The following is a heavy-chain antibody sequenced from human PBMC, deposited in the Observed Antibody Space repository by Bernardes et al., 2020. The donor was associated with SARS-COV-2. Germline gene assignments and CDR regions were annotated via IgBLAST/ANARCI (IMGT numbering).Heavy chain of an antibody. CDR2: LYPDGNV. CDR1: GFIVSTNY. V-gene: IGHV3-53*01. Sequence: GSLRLSCAVSGFIVSTNYMNWVRQAPGKGLEWVSVLYPDGNVFYADSVKGRFTISRDFSKNMLYLQMNGLRVEDTALYYCTRDTVMHDWGQGTLVAVSS. J-gene: IGHJ4*02. D-gene: IGHD3-16*01. CDR3: TRDTVMHD.